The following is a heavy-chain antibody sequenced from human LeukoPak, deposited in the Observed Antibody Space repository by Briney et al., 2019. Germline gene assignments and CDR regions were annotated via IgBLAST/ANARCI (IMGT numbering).Heavy chain of an antibody. D-gene: IGHD1-26*01. Sequence: PGRSLRLSCAASGFTFDDYAMHWVRQAPGKGLEWVSGISWNSGSIGYADSVKGRFTISRDNAKNSLYLQMNSLRAEDPALYYCAKDIFSGVGAYYYYGMDVWGQGTTVTVSS. CDR1: GFTFDDYA. J-gene: IGHJ6*02. V-gene: IGHV3-9*01. CDR2: ISWNSGSI. CDR3: AKDIFSGVGAYYYYGMDV.